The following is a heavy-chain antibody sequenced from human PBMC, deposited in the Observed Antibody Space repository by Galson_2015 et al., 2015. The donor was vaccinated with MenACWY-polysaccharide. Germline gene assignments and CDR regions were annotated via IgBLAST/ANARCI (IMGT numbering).Heavy chain of an antibody. CDR1: GFSFSAYG. V-gene: IGHV3-23*01. J-gene: IGHJ4*02. CDR3: AKVGPRSSWTMGLDY. Sequence: SLRLSCAASGFSFSAYGMSWVRQAPGRGLEWVSGSGSGGGLYYADSVKVRFTVSRDNSKNTLYLQMNNLRAEDTAVYYCAKVGPRSSWTMGLDYWGQGTLVTVSS. CDR2: SGSGGGL. D-gene: IGHD6-13*01.